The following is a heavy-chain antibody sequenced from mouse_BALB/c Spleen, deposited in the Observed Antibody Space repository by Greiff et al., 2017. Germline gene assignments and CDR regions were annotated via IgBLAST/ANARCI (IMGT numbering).Heavy chain of an antibody. J-gene: IGHJ4*01. Sequence: EVQLQQSGAELVRSGASVKLSCTASGFNIKDYYMHWVKQRPEQGLEWIGWIDPENGDTEYAPKFQGKATMTADTSSNTAYLQLSSLTSEDTAVYYCNAGGYGAMDYWGQGTSVTVSS. D-gene: IGHD1-1*02. CDR3: NAGGYGAMDY. CDR2: IDPENGDT. CDR1: GFNIKDYY. V-gene: IGHV14-4*02.